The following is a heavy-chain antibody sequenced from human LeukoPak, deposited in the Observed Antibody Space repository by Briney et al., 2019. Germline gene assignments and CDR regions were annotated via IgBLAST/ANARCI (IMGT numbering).Heavy chain of an antibody. Sequence: SETLSLTCAVYGGSFSGYYWSWIRQPLGKGLEWIGEINHSGSTNYNPSLKSRVTISVDTSKNQFSLKLSSVTAADTAVYYCASSYGGNSGYWGQGTLVTVSS. J-gene: IGHJ4*02. D-gene: IGHD4-23*01. CDR2: INHSGST. CDR1: GGSFSGYY. V-gene: IGHV4-34*01. CDR3: ASSYGGNSGY.